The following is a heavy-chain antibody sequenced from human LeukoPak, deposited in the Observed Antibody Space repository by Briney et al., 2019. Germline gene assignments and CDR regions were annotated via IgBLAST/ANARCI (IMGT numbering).Heavy chain of an antibody. V-gene: IGHV3-30*04. D-gene: IGHD1-26*01. CDR1: GFTFSSYA. CDR2: ISYDGSNK. J-gene: IGHJ6*03. Sequence: GGSLRLSCAASGFTFSSYAMHWVRRAPGKGLEWVAVISYDGSNKYYADSVKGRFTISRDNARNSLYLQMNSLTAEDTAVYYCARDPYSGAYGNTYYYYMDVWGKGTTVTISS. CDR3: ARDPYSGAYGNTYYYYMDV.